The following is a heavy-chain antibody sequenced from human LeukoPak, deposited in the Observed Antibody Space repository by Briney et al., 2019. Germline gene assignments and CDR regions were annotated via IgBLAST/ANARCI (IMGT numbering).Heavy chain of an antibody. CDR1: GFTFSSYG. V-gene: IGHV3-30*03. Sequence: PGGSLRLSCAASGFTFSSYGMHWVRQAPGKGLEWVAVISYDGSNKYYADSVKGRFTISRDNSKNTLYLQMNSLRAEDTAVYYCARDGGSPSMGYSSGWYGYYYYYMDVWGKGTTVTVSS. D-gene: IGHD6-19*01. J-gene: IGHJ6*03. CDR3: ARDGGSPSMGYSSGWYGYYYYYMDV. CDR2: ISYDGSNK.